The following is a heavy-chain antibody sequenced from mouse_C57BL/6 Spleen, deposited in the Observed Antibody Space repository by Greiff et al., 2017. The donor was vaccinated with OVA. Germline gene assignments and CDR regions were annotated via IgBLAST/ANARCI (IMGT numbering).Heavy chain of an antibody. CDR3: ARHKDYGYAMDY. V-gene: IGHV2-6-1*01. CDR1: GFSLTSYG. J-gene: IGHJ4*01. CDR2: IWSDGST. D-gene: IGHD1-1*01. Sequence: QVQLQQSGPGLVAPSQSLSITCTVSGFSLTSYGVHWVRQPPGKGLEWLVVIWSDGSTTYNSALKSRLSISKDNSKSQVFLKMNRLQTDDTAMYYCARHKDYGYAMDYWGQGTSVTVSS.